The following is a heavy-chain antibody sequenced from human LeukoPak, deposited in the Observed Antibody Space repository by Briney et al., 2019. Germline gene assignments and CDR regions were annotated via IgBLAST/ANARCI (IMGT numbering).Heavy chain of an antibody. CDR3: ARGYPKPAFDI. Sequence: SETLSLTCAVYGGSFSGYYWTWIRQPPGKGLEWIGEINHSGSTNYNPSLKSRVTISADTSKNQFSLKLSSVTAADTAVYYCARGYPKPAFDIWGQGTMVTVSS. J-gene: IGHJ3*02. V-gene: IGHV4-34*01. CDR1: GGSFSGYY. CDR2: INHSGST.